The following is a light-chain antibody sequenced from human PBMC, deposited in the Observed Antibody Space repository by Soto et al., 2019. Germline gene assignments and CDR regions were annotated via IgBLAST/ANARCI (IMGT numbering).Light chain of an antibody. CDR1: QSISSW. J-gene: IGKJ2*01. V-gene: IGKV1-5*03. CDR2: KAS. CDR3: QQYNSYLYT. Sequence: DIQMTQSPSTLSASVGDRVTITCRASQSISSWLAWYQQKPGKAPKLLIYKASSLESGVPSRFSGSGSGTEFTLTISRLQPDDFANYYCQQYNSYLYTFGQGTKLEIK.